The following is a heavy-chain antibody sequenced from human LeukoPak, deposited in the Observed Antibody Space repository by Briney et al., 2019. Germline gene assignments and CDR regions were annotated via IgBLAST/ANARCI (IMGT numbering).Heavy chain of an antibody. V-gene: IGHV3-9*01. D-gene: IGHD3-22*01. CDR1: GFTFDDYA. Sequence: GGSLRLSCAASGFTFDDYAMHWVRQAPGKGLEWVSGISWNSGSIGYADSVKGRFTISRDNAKNSLYLQMNSLRAEDTALYYCAKGKYYYDSSGYYLHAPFDYWGQGTLVTVSS. CDR3: AKGKYYYDSSGYYLHAPFDY. J-gene: IGHJ4*02. CDR2: ISWNSGSI.